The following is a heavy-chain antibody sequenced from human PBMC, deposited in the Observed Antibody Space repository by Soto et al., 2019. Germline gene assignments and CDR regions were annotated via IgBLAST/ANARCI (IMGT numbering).Heavy chain of an antibody. D-gene: IGHD3-16*02. V-gene: IGHV3-30*04. J-gene: IGHJ6*02. Sequence: QAQLEDSGGGVVQPGRPLRLSCAASGFTFSSDSMHWVRQSPGKGLEWVALITYDGRYIYYAESVLGRFTISRDNSNNPQFIQVSNLRPEATASYYCTRVGILGDYSLFRGPQFYGIDVWGQGPRVIAPS. CDR1: GFTFSSDS. CDR3: TRVGILGDYSLFRGPQFYGIDV. CDR2: ITYDGRYI.